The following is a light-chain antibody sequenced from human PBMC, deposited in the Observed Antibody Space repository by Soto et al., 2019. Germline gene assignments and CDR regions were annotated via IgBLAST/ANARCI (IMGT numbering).Light chain of an antibody. V-gene: IGLV2-14*01. CDR2: EVT. CDR3: CSYTSRSTWV. CDR1: GSDIGGYNY. J-gene: IGLJ3*02. Sequence: QSVLTQPASVSGSPGQSITISCTGTGSDIGGYNYVSWYQHHPGKAPKLIIFEVTNRPSGLSDRFSGSKSGNTASLTISGLQPEDEAEYFCCSYTSRSTWVFGGGTQLTVL.